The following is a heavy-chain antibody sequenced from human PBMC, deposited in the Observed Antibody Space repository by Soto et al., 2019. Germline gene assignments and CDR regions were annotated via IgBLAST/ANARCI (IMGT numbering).Heavy chain of an antibody. V-gene: IGHV3-21*01. CDR1: GFTFSSYS. D-gene: IGHD1-1*01. CDR2: ISSSSSYI. J-gene: IGHJ4*02. CDR3: ARQGLKYLEPLDY. Sequence: GGSLRLSCAASGFTFSSYSMNWVRQAPGKGLEWVSSISSSSSYIYYADSVKGRFTISRDNAKNSLYLQMNSLRAEDTAVYYCARQGLKYLEPLDYWGQGTLVTVSS.